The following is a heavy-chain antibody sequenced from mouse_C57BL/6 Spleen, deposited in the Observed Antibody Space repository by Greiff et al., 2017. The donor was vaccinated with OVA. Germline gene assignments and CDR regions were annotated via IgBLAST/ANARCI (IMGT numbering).Heavy chain of an antibody. CDR2: IDPSDSET. CDR3: ARWDGSSYNGNY. CDR1: GYTFTSYW. V-gene: IGHV1-52*01. J-gene: IGHJ2*01. D-gene: IGHD1-1*01. Sequence: QVQLQQPGAELVRPGSSVKLSCKASGYTFTSYWMHWVKQRPIQGLEWIGNIDPSDSETHYNQKFKDKATLTVDKSSSTAYMQLSLLTSEDSAVYDCARWDGSSYNGNYWGQGTTLTVSS.